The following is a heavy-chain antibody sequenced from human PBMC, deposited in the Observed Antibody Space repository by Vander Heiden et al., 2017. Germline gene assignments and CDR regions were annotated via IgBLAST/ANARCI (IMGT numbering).Heavy chain of an antibody. CDR3: AKDFGDNGFYYGLDV. D-gene: IGHD1-20*01. CDR2: ISGSGSNT. J-gene: IGHJ6*02. V-gene: IGHV3-23*01. CDR1: GLTFSSTG. Sequence: VQLLESGGGVVQPGGSLRLSCAASGLTFSSTGMNWVRQAPGKGLEWVSVISGSGSNTYYADSVKGRFTISRDNSKNTLYLQMSSLRAEDTAVYYCAKDFGDNGFYYGLDVWGQGTTVTVSS.